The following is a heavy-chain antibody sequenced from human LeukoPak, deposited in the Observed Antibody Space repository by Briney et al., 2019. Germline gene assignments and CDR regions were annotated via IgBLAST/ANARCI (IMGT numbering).Heavy chain of an antibody. Sequence: GGSLRLSCAASGFTFSSYGMHWVRQAPGKGLEWVAVIWYDGSNKYYADSVKGRFTISRDNSKNTLYLQMNSLRAEDTAVYYCAKDSGGGFSHGMDVWGQGTTVTVS. CDR3: AKDSGGGFSHGMDV. CDR1: GFTFSSYG. CDR2: IWYDGSNK. J-gene: IGHJ6*02. D-gene: IGHD4-23*01. V-gene: IGHV3-30*02.